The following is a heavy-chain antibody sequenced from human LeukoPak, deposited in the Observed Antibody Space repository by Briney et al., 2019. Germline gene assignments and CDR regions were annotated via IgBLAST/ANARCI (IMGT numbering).Heavy chain of an antibody. CDR2: IYWDDDK. CDR3: AHFDYVDYPTDDAFDV. V-gene: IGHV2-5*02. D-gene: IGHD4-17*01. J-gene: IGHJ3*01. Sequence: SGPTLVKPTQTLTLTCTFPGFSLSTSGVGVGWIRQPPGNALEWLAPIYWDDDKFYSPSLKSRLTITKDTSTNQEVLTMTNMDPLDTATYYCAHFDYVDYPTDDAFDVWGQGTMVTVSS. CDR1: GFSLSTSGVG.